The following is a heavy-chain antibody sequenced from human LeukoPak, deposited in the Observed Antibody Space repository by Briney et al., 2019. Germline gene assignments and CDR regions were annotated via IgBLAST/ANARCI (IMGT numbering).Heavy chain of an antibody. D-gene: IGHD3-10*01. J-gene: IGHJ3*02. CDR1: DYSISSDYF. CDR2: IYDSGST. CDR3: ARDYRGIRQAGHGFDI. Sequence: SETLFLTCAVADYSISSDYFWVWIRQPPGKGLEWIGNIYDSGSTYYNPPLKSPVTISVDTSKIQFSLNLMSVAAANVAVCYRARDYRGIRQAGHGFDIWGQGTMVTVSS. V-gene: IGHV4-38-2*02.